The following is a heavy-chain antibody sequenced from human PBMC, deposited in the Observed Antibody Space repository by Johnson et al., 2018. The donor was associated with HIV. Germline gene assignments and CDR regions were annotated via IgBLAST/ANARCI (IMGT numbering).Heavy chain of an antibody. CDR1: GLTVSGNY. J-gene: IGHJ3*02. CDR3: ARACRDGYTCDAFDI. D-gene: IGHD5-24*01. Sequence: VQLVESGGGLVQPGGSLRLSCAASGLTVSGNYMTWVRQAPGKGLEWVSVIFSGGSTYYAGSVHGSFTISRDNSKNTLYLHMNSLGAEDTAVYYCARACRDGYTCDAFDIWGQGTMVTVSS. CDR2: IFSGGST. V-gene: IGHV3-66*01.